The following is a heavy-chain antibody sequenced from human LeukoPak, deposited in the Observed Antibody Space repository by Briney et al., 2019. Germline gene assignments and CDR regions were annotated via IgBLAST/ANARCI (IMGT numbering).Heavy chain of an antibody. CDR2: IYYSGST. V-gene: IGHV4-59*01. CDR1: GGSISSYY. CDR3: AREKTGSLDY. Sequence: PSETLSLTCTVSGGSISSYYWSWIRQPPGKGLEWIGYIYYSGSTNYNPSLKSRVTIAVDTSKNQFSLKLSSVTAADTAVYYCAREKTGSLDYWGQGTLVTVSS. J-gene: IGHJ4*02. D-gene: IGHD1-1*01.